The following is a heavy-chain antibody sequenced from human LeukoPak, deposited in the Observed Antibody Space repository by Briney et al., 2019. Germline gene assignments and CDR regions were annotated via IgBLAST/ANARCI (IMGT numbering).Heavy chain of an antibody. D-gene: IGHD6-6*01. Sequence: ASVKVSCKASGGTFSSYAISWVRQAPGQGLEWMGWISAYNGNTNYAQKLQGRVTMTTDTSTSTAYMELRSLRSDDTAVYYCARAPDTYSSSLLVGDYYYYYMDVWGKGTTVTVSS. V-gene: IGHV1-18*01. J-gene: IGHJ6*03. CDR2: ISAYNGNT. CDR3: ARAPDTYSSSLLVGDYYYYYMDV. CDR1: GGTFSSYA.